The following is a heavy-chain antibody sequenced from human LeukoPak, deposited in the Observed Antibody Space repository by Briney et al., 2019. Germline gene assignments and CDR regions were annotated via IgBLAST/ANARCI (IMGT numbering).Heavy chain of an antibody. CDR2: IIPIFGTA. CDR1: GGTFSSYA. J-gene: IGHJ6*02. Sequence: SVKVSCKASGGTFSSYAISWVRQAPGQGLEWMGGIIPIFGTANYAQKFQGRVAITADVSTSTAYMELSSLRSEDTAVYYCARGRAPAAKSHYYGMDVWGQGTTVTVSS. CDR3: ARGRAPAAKSHYYGMDV. V-gene: IGHV1-69*13. D-gene: IGHD2-2*01.